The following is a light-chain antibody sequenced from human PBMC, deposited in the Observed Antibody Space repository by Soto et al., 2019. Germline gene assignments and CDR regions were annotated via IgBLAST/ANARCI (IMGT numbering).Light chain of an antibody. CDR1: QTIDSW. CDR3: QQYHIYSGT. CDR2: NAS. V-gene: IGKV1-5*03. Sequence: DIQMTQSPSTLSVSSGDRVTITCLASQTIDSWLAWYQHIPGKAPNLMICNASTLASWVPSRLSGSGSGTEFPLTINSLQPDDFATYYCQQYHIYSGTFGQGTKVAIK. J-gene: IGKJ1*01.